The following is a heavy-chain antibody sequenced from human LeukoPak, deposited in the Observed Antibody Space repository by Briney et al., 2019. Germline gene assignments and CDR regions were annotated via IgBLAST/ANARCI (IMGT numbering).Heavy chain of an antibody. V-gene: IGHV4-4*07. J-gene: IGHJ4*02. CDR1: GVSISSYY. CDR2: IYTSGST. Sequence: PSETLSLTCIVSGVSISSYYWSWIRQPAGKGLEWIGRIYTSGSTNYNPSLKSRVTISVDTSKNQFSLKLSSVTAADTAVYYCARGPGFWSWPIPFDYWGQGTLVTVSS. CDR3: ARGPGFWSWPIPFDY. D-gene: IGHD3-3*01.